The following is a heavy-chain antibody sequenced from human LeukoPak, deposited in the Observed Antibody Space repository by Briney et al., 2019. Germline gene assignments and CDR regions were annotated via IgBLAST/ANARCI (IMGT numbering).Heavy chain of an antibody. V-gene: IGHV4-4*02. Sequence: SGTLSLTCAVSGGSISSSNWWSWVRQPPGKGLEWIGEIYHSASTYYNPSLKSRVTISVDTSKNQFSLKLSSVTAADTAVYYCARDGAPLLWFGELYYFDYWGQGTLVTVSS. CDR2: IYHSAST. D-gene: IGHD3-10*01. CDR3: ARDGAPLLWFGELYYFDY. CDR1: GGSISSSNW. J-gene: IGHJ4*02.